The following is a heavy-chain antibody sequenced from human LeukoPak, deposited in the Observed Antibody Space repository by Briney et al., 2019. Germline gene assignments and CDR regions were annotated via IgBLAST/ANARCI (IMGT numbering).Heavy chain of an antibody. Sequence: PSETLSLTCAVYGGSFSGYYWSWVRQPPGKGLEWVGAINHSGSTNYNPSLKSRITISVDTSKNQFSLKQSSVTAADTAVYYCARGDLMEVSGDYGYYYYYGMDVWGQGTTVTVSS. V-gene: IGHV4-34*01. CDR3: ARGDLMEVSGDYGYYYYYGMDV. CDR1: GGSFSGYY. J-gene: IGHJ6*02. CDR2: INHSGST. D-gene: IGHD4-17*01.